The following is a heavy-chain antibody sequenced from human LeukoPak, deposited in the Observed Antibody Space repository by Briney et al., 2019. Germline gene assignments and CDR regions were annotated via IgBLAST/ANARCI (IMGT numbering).Heavy chain of an antibody. D-gene: IGHD3-10*01. J-gene: IGHJ6*03. Sequence: KPSETLSLTCAVSGYHLSSGYYWGWLRQPLGKGLQWIGSGFHIGMTYYNPSLKSRVTISVDTSKNQFSLKLSSVTAADTAVYYCARCSNGSGTYYNPYYYYYMDVWGKGTTVTVSS. CDR3: ARCSNGSGTYYNPYYYYYMDV. CDR2: GFHIGMT. CDR1: GYHLSSGYY. V-gene: IGHV4-38-2*01.